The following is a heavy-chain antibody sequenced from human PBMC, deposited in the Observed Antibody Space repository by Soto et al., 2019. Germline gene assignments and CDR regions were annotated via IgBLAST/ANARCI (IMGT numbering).Heavy chain of an antibody. CDR1: GVSMHNSHSF. D-gene: IGHD3-10*01. CDR2: VYYSGGA. CDR3: GRGVEGADPHPEFDD. V-gene: IGHV4-39*01. J-gene: IGHJ4*02. Sequence: TLSLTCALSGVSMHNSHSFCAWVRQPHGKGLEFIGSVYYSGGANYNPSLKSRVTVSIETSNNQFFLRVNSVTAADTAGYYCGRGVEGADPHPEFDDRGQGNL.